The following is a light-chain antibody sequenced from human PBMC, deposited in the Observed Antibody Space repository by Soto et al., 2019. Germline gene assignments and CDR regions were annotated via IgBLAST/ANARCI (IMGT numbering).Light chain of an antibody. CDR2: KAS. V-gene: IGKV1-5*03. J-gene: IGKJ5*01. CDR1: QSISNL. Sequence: DIQMTQSPSTLSASVGDRVTITCRASQSISNLLAWYQQKPGRAPTLLIYKASTLESGVPSRFSGSTSGTEFTLTISSLQPDDLATYYCQQYNSYPLTFGQGTRLEIK. CDR3: QQYNSYPLT.